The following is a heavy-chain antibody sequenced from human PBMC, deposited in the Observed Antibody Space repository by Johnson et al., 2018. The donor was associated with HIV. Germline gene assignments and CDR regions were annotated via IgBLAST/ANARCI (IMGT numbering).Heavy chain of an antibody. CDR2: IYSKTDGGTT. CDR1: GFTFFNAW. Sequence: VHLVESGGGLVKPGGSLRLSCAASGFTFFNAWMSWVRQAPGKGLEWVGRIYSKTDGGTTEYAAPVKGRFTISRDDSKNTLYLEMNSLRAEDTAVYYCARGSSYYYDSSGSDAFDIWGQGTMVTVSS. V-gene: IGHV3-15*01. J-gene: IGHJ3*02. D-gene: IGHD3-22*01. CDR3: ARGSSYYYDSSGSDAFDI.